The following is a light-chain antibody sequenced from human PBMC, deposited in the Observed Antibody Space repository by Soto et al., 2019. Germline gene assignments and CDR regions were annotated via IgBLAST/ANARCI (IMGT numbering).Light chain of an antibody. J-gene: IGKJ1*01. CDR1: QSISLY. CDR3: QQSYSSPPT. CDR2: AAS. V-gene: IGKV1-39*01. Sequence: DIQMTQSPYSLSASVGARVIITCRASQSISLYLNWYQQTPGKAPNFLSYAASTLQSGVPSRFSGRGSGTDFTLTISSLKPEDFATYYCQQSYSSPPTFGLGTKVDIK.